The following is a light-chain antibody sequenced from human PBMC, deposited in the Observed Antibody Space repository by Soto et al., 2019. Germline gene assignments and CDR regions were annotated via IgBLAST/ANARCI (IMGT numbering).Light chain of an antibody. CDR1: QSVSSN. CDR3: HPHSSSPLA. J-gene: IGKJ4*01. CDR2: GAS. Sequence: WAQSPGTRSLPPGERATLSCRASQSVSSNLAWYQQKVGQAPRLLIYGASTRATGIPARFSGSGSGTEFTLTIGRLEPEDFSVYYLHPHSSSPLAFGGGTKVDIK. V-gene: IGKV3-20*01.